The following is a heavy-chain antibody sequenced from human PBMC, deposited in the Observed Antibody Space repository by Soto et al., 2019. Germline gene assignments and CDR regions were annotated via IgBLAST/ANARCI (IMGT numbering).Heavy chain of an antibody. D-gene: IGHD2-2*01. V-gene: IGHV1-69*01. CDR3: ARVVGEYCSSTSCYRYYGMDV. CDR2: IIPIFGTA. CDR1: GGTFSSYA. Sequence: QVQLVQSGAEVQKPGSSVKVSCKASGGTFSSYAISWVRQAPGQGLEWMGGIIPIFGTANYAQKFQGRVTITADESTSTAYMELSSLRSEDTAVYYCARVVGEYCSSTSCYRYYGMDVWGQGTTVTVSS. J-gene: IGHJ6*02.